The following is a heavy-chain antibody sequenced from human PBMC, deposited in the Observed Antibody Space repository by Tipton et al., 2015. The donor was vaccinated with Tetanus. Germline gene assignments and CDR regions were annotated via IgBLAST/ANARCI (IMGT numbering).Heavy chain of an antibody. Sequence: QLVQSGAVVKKPGASLKVSCKASGYTFTGYYLYWVRQAPGQGLEWMGWIDPNSGGTAYAQKFQGRVTMTRDTSISTVDMELSRLRSDDTAVYYCARDRGDYIYYGMDVWGPGTTVTVSS. J-gene: IGHJ6*02. CDR3: ARDRGDYIYYGMDV. CDR2: IDPNSGGT. D-gene: IGHD3-22*01. V-gene: IGHV1-2*02. CDR1: GYTFTGYY.